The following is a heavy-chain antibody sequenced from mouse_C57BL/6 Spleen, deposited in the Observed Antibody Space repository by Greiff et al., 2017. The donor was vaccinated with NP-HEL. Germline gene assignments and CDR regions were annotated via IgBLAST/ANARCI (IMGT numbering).Heavy chain of an antibody. CDR3: ASIYYDYDRGSFDV. D-gene: IGHD2-4*01. V-gene: IGHV1-18*01. CDR1: GYTFTDYN. J-gene: IGHJ1*03. CDR2: INPNNGGT. Sequence: VQLQQSGPELVKPGASVKIPCKASGYTFTDYNMDWVKQSHGKSLEWIGDINPNNGGTIYNQKFKGKATLTVDKSSSTAYMELRSLTSEDTAVYYCASIYYDYDRGSFDVWGTGTTVTVSS.